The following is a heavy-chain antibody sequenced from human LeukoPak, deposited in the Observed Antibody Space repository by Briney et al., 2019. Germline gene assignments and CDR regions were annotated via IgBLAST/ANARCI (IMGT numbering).Heavy chain of an antibody. CDR2: ISGSGGRT. Sequence: GGSLRLSCAASGFTFSSYAMSWVRQAPGKGLEWVSGISGSGGRTYYADSVKGRFTISRDDSKNTLYLQMDSLRAEDTAVYYCAKDLYCSSTSCYTIFNNWFDPWGQGTLVTVSS. CDR3: AKDLYCSSTSCYTIFNNWFDP. J-gene: IGHJ5*02. V-gene: IGHV3-23*01. CDR1: GFTFSSYA. D-gene: IGHD2-2*02.